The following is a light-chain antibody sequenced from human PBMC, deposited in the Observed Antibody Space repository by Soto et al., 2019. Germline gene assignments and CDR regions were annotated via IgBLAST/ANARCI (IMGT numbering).Light chain of an antibody. CDR1: SSDVGGYNY. CDR2: EVS. CDR3: SSYAGSNGFVV. Sequence: QSVLTQPPSASGSPGQSVTISCTGTSSDVGGYNYVSWYQQHPGKAPKLIIYEVSKRPSGVPDRFSGSKFGNTASLTVSGLQAEDEADYYCSSYAGSNGFVVFGGGTKLTVL. J-gene: IGLJ2*01. V-gene: IGLV2-8*01.